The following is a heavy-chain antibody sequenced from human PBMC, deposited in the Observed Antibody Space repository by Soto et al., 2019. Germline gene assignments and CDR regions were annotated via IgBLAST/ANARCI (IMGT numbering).Heavy chain of an antibody. J-gene: IGHJ4*02. Sequence: QVQLVQSGAEVKKPGASVKVSCKASGYTFTHYYMHWVRPAPGQGLEWMGMINPSGGSTSYAQNFQDRLTMTRDTSTSTVYMELSSLRSEDTAVYYCARPPFPGCINGVCYPCDHWGQGTLVTVSS. CDR1: GYTFTHYY. CDR2: INPSGGST. D-gene: IGHD2-8*01. CDR3: ARPPFPGCINGVCYPCDH. V-gene: IGHV1-46*01.